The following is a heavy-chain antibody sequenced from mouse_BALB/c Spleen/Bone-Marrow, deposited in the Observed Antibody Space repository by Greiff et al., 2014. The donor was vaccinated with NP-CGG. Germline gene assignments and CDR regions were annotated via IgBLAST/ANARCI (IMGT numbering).Heavy chain of an antibody. Sequence: SGAELMKPGASMKISCKATGYTFSSYWIEWVKQRPGHGLEWIGEILPGSGSTNYNERFKGKATFTADTSSNTAYMRLSSLTSEDSAVYYCARAYYVNYDAMDYWGQGTSVTVSS. CDR1: GYTFSSYW. CDR2: ILPGSGST. V-gene: IGHV1-9*01. D-gene: IGHD2-10*01. J-gene: IGHJ4*01. CDR3: ARAYYVNYDAMDY.